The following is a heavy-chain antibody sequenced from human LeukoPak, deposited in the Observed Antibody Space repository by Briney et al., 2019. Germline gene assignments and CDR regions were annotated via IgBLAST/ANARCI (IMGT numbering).Heavy chain of an antibody. CDR1: GFTFSSYA. CDR3: AKDFGVVTRNWFDP. D-gene: IGHD3-3*01. V-gene: IGHV3-23*01. J-gene: IGHJ5*02. CDR2: ISGSGGST. Sequence: GGSLRLSCAASGFTFSSYAMSWVRQAPGKGLEWVSGISGSGGSTYYADSVKGRFTISRDNSKNTLYLQMNSLRAEDTAVYYCAKDFGVVTRNWFDPWGQGTLVTVSS.